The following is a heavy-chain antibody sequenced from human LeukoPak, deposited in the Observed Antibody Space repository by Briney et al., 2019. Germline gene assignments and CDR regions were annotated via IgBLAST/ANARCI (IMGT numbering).Heavy chain of an antibody. D-gene: IGHD3-22*01. J-gene: IGHJ5*02. CDR3: AKSRWGYYDCGES. CDR2: IYSGGST. V-gene: IGHV3-53*01. CDR1: GFTVSSNY. Sequence: GGSLRLSCAASGFTVSSNYMSWVRQAPGKGLEWVSVIYSGGSTYYADSVKGRFTISRDNSKNTLYLQMNSLRAEDTAVYYCAKSRWGYYDCGESWGQGTLVTVSS.